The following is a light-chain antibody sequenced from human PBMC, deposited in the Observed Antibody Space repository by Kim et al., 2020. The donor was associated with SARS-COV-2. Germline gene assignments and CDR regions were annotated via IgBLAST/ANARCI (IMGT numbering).Light chain of an antibody. CDR2: WAS. CDR1: QSLLYASNNKNY. Sequence: RATIDGKSTQSLLYASNNKNYLAWYQQRPGQPPKLLFYWASTRESGIPDRFSGSGSGTDFTLTISNLQAEDVAVYYCQHYYAAPYTFGQGTKLEI. J-gene: IGKJ2*01. V-gene: IGKV4-1*01. CDR3: QHYYAAPYT.